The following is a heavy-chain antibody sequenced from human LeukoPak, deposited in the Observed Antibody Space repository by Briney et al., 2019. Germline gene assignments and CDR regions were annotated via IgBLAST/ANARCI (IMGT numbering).Heavy chain of an antibody. Sequence: ASVKVSCKASGYTFTSYYMHWVRQAPGQGLEWMGLINPTGGSTGYAQKFQGRVTITRNTSISTAYMELSSLRSEDTAVYYCARGKHYYDSSGYYETDAFDIWGQGTMVTVSS. CDR3: ARGKHYYDSSGYYETDAFDI. CDR1: GYTFTSYY. V-gene: IGHV1-46*01. J-gene: IGHJ3*02. D-gene: IGHD3-22*01. CDR2: INPTGGST.